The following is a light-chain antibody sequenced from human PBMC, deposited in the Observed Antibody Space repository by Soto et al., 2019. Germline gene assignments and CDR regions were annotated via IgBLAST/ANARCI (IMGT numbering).Light chain of an antibody. V-gene: IGKV1-39*01. J-gene: IGKJ5*01. Sequence: DIQMTQSPSTLSASVGDRVTITCRASQSINSYLNWYQQEPGKAPKFLIYAASNLQSGVPSRFSGSGSGTDFTLTISSLQPEDFATYYCQQSYSTPITFGQGTRLEIK. CDR2: AAS. CDR1: QSINSY. CDR3: QQSYSTPIT.